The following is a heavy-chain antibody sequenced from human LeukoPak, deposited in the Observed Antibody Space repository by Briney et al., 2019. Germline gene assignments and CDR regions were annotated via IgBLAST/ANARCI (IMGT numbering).Heavy chain of an antibody. Sequence: SQTLSLTCTVSGGSISSGGYYWSWIRQHPGKGLEWIGYIYYSGRTYYNPSLKSQVTISVDTSKNQFSLKLSSVTAADTAVYYCARGITIFGVVINYFDYWGQGTLVTVSS. V-gene: IGHV4-31*01. CDR1: GGSISSGGYY. CDR2: IYYSGRT. CDR3: ARGITIFGVVINYFDY. D-gene: IGHD3-3*01. J-gene: IGHJ4*02.